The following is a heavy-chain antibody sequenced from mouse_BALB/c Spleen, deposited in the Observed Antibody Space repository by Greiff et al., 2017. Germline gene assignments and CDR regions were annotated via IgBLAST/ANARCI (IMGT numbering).Heavy chain of an antibody. Sequence: VQVVESGPGLVAPSQSLSITCTVSGFSLTSYGVHWVRQPPGKGLEWLGVIWAGGSTNYNSALMSRLSISKDNSKSQVFLKMNSLQTDDTAMYYCARGGYGNSYAMDYWGQGTSVTVSS. CDR1: GFSLTSYG. CDR3: ARGGYGNSYAMDY. V-gene: IGHV2-9*02. J-gene: IGHJ4*01. CDR2: IWAGGST. D-gene: IGHD2-10*02.